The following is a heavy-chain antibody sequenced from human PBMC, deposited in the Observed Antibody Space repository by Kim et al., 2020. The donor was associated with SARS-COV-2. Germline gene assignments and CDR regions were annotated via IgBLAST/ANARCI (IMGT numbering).Heavy chain of an antibody. CDR2: FGPVNGDT. V-gene: IGHV1-2*02. D-gene: IGHD3-10*01. J-gene: IGHJ5*02. Sequence: PGQGLEWMGCFGPVNGDTIYAQNFQGRVTITIDTSISTTYMELSSLTSDDTAVYFCASHGSGPYYAFDHWGQGTLVTVSS. CDR3: ASHGSGPYYAFDH.